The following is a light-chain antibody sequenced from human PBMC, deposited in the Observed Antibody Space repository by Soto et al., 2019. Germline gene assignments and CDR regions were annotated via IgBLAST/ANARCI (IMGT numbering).Light chain of an antibody. Sequence: DIPMTQSPSTLSASVGDRVTITCRASQSISSWLAWFQQKPGKAPKLLIHKASSLESGVPSRFSGSGSGTEFTLTISSLQPDDFAAYYCQQYSSYWTFGQGTKVEVK. CDR1: QSISSW. CDR2: KAS. V-gene: IGKV1-5*03. J-gene: IGKJ1*01. CDR3: QQYSSYWT.